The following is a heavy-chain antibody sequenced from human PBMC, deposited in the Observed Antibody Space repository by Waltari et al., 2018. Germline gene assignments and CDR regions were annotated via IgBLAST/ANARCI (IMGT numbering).Heavy chain of an antibody. CDR1: GFTFSSYA. Sequence: EVQLLESGGGLVQPGGSLRLSCAASGFTFSSYAMSWVRQAPGKGLEWVSAISGRGGSTYYADAVKGRFTISRDNSKNTLYLQMNSLRAEDTAVYYCAKGGGSSWFYYFDYWGQGTLVTVSS. D-gene: IGHD6-13*01. J-gene: IGHJ4*02. V-gene: IGHV3-23*01. CDR3: AKGGGSSWFYYFDY. CDR2: ISGRGGST.